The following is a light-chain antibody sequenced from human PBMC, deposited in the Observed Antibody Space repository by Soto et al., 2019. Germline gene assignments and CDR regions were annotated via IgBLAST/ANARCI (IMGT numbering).Light chain of an antibody. CDR3: QQYHVYSPWT. J-gene: IGKJ1*01. CDR1: QTISSW. V-gene: IGKV1-5*03. Sequence: DIQMTQSPSTLSGSVGDRVTITCLASQTISSWLAWYQQKPGKAPKLLIYKAFTLKSGVPSRFSGSGSGTEFTLTISSLQPEDFATYYCQQYHVYSPWTFGQGTKVDIK. CDR2: KAF.